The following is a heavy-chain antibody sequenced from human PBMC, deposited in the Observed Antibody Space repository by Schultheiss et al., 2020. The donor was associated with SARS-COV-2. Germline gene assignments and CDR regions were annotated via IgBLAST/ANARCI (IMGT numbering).Heavy chain of an antibody. CDR1: GFTFSSYA. D-gene: IGHD5-24*01. CDR3: AKGRAAAFDI. CDR2: ISSNGGST. J-gene: IGHJ3*02. Sequence: GGSLRLSCSASGFTFSSYAMHWVRQAPGKGLEYVSAISSNGGSTYYADSVKGRFTISRDNSKSTLYLQMNSLRAEDTAVYYCAKGRAAAFDIWGQGTMVTVSS. V-gene: IGHV3-64*04.